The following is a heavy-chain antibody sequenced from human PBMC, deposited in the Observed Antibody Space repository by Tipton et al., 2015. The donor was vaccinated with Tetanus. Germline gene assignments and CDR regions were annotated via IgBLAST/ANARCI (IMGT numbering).Heavy chain of an antibody. J-gene: IGHJ6*02. V-gene: IGHV4-59*12. Sequence: TLSLTCTVSGGSISSYYWSWIRQPPGKGLEWIGYIYYSGSTNYNPSLKSRVTISVDNSKNQFSLNLSSVTAADTAVYYCARVSRYYYDSSIGMDVWGQGTTVTVSS. CDR1: GGSISSYY. D-gene: IGHD3-22*01. CDR2: IYYSGST. CDR3: ARVSRYYYDSSIGMDV.